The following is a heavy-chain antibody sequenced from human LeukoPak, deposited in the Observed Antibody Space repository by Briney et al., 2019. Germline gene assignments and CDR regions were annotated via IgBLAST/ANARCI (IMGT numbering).Heavy chain of an antibody. CDR2: IGSRSTYT. CDR1: GFTFSSYS. V-gene: IGHV3-21*01. CDR3: ARGGLNFDAFDI. J-gene: IGHJ3*02. Sequence: PGRSLRLSCAASGFTFSSYSMNWVRQAPGKGLEWVSSIGSRSTYTYSADSVKGRFTISRDNAKNSLYLQMNSLRAGDTAVYYCARGGLNFDAFDIWGQGTMVTVSS. D-gene: IGHD1-7*01.